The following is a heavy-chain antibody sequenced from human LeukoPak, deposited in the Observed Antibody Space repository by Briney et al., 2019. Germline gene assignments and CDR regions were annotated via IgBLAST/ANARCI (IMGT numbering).Heavy chain of an antibody. V-gene: IGHV3-66*04. J-gene: IGHJ4*02. CDR1: GFTVSSNY. D-gene: IGHD6-6*01. Sequence: GGSLRLSCAASGFTVSSNYMTWVRQAPGKGLEWVSVIYSGGTTYYADSVKGRFTISRDNAMNSFFLQMNSLRAEDTAVYYCARLIGDRTIYDYWGQGTLVTVSS. CDR3: ARLIGDRTIYDY. CDR2: IYSGGTT.